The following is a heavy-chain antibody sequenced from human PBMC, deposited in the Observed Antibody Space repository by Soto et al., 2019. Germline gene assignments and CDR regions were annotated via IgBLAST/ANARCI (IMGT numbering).Heavy chain of an antibody. J-gene: IGHJ4*02. D-gene: IGHD3-22*01. CDR1: GYSFTSYW. Sequence: GESLKISYKGSGYSFTSYWIGWVRQMPGKGLEWMGIIYPGDSDTRYSPSFQGQVTISADKSISTAYLQWSSLKASDTAMYYCARHRAWYDSSVNVMALDYWGQGTLVTVSS. CDR2: IYPGDSDT. CDR3: ARHRAWYDSSVNVMALDY. V-gene: IGHV5-51*01.